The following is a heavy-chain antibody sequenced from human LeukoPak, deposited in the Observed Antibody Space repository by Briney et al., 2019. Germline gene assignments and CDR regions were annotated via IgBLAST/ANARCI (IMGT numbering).Heavy chain of an antibody. CDR3: TRESEVRYNWFDP. CDR2: TYYRSKWYT. V-gene: IGHV6-1*01. J-gene: IGHJ5*02. CDR1: GDSVSSNNAA. D-gene: IGHD4/OR15-4a*01. Sequence: SQTLSLTCAILGDSVSSNNAAWNWIRQSPSRGLEWLGRTYYRSKWYTDYALSVRSRIIINPDTSTNQFSLQLNSVTLEDTAVYYCTRESEVRYNWFDPWGQGTLVTVSS.